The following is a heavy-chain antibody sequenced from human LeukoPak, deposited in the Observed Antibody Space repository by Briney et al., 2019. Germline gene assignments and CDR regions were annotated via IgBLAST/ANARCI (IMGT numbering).Heavy chain of an antibody. CDR3: ARVGCLQLGSWFDP. CDR1: GYTFTSYG. CDR2: ISADNGNT. Sequence: ASVKVSCKASGYTFTSYGISWVRQAPGQGLEWMGWISADNGNTNYAQKLQGRVTMTTDTSTSTAYMEMRSSRSDHTTVHYCARVGCLQLGSWFDPWGQGTLVTVSS. V-gene: IGHV1-18*01. J-gene: IGHJ5*02. D-gene: IGHD5-24*01.